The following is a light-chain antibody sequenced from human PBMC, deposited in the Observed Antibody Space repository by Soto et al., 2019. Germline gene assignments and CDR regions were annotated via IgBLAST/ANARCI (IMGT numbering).Light chain of an antibody. CDR2: AAS. J-gene: IGKJ1*01. V-gene: IGKV1-39*01. CDR3: QQSYSSPPT. CDR1: ENISTY. Sequence: DIQMTQSPSSLSASVGDRVTITCRASENISTYLNWYQQNPGKAPKYLIFAASSLQTGVPSRFSGSGSGTDFSLTISSLQPEDFATYFCQQSYSSPPTFGQGNKVEIK.